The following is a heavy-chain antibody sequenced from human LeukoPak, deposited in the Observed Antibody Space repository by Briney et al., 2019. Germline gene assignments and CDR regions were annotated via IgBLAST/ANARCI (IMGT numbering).Heavy chain of an antibody. D-gene: IGHD6-13*01. V-gene: IGHV3-7*03. CDR3: ARDLSQQLDFDY. Sequence: ANIKQDGSEKYYVDSVKGRFTISRDNAKNSLYLQMNSLRAEDTAVYYCARDLSQQLDFDYWGQGTLVTVSS. J-gene: IGHJ4*02. CDR2: IKQDGSEK.